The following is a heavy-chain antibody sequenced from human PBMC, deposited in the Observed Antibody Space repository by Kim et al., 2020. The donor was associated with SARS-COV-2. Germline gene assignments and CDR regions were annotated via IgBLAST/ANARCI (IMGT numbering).Heavy chain of an antibody. D-gene: IGHD6-6*01. V-gene: IGHV1-69*04. J-gene: IGHJ4*02. CDR2: A. Sequence: AKHAQKFQGRVTITADKSTSTAYMELSSLRSEDTAVYYCARGGAARSFDYWGQGTLVTVSS. CDR3: ARGGAARSFDY.